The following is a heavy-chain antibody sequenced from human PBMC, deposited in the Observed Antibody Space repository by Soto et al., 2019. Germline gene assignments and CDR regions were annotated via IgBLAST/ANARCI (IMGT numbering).Heavy chain of an antibody. CDR3: ARHSLALRKNNWFDP. Sequence: SETLSLTCTASGDSIISSDFYWGWVRQPPGKGLEWIGSIFYLGSSYYNPSLKSRVTMSVDTSKNQFSLRLRSVTAADTALYFCARHSLALRKNNWFDPWGQGIMVTVSS. J-gene: IGHJ5*02. D-gene: IGHD3-3*02. V-gene: IGHV4-39*01. CDR2: IFYLGSS. CDR1: GDSIISSDFY.